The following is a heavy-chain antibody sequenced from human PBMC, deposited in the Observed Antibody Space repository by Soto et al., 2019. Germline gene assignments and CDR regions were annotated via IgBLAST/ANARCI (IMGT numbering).Heavy chain of an antibody. J-gene: IGHJ6*02. CDR2: IYYSGST. CDR3: ARSKRRREGSYYYGMDV. CDR1: GGSISSGGYY. V-gene: IGHV4-31*03. D-gene: IGHD3-10*01. Sequence: TLSLTCTVSGGSISSGGYYWSWIRQHPGKGLEWIGYIYYSGSTYYNPSLKSRVTISVDTSKNQFSLKLSSVTAADTAVYYCARSKRRREGSYYYGMDVWGQGTKVTVSS.